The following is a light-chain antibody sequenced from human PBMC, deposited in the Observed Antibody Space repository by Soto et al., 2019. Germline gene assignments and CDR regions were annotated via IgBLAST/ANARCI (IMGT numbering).Light chain of an antibody. Sequence: EIVLTQSPGTLSVSPGESATLSCRASQSVSSNLAWYQQKPGQRPSLLIYDASTRATGIPARFSGSGSGTDFTLTISRLEPEDFAVYHCQQYGDSPLTFGGGTKVDIK. CDR2: DAS. V-gene: IGKV3-20*01. CDR3: QQYGDSPLT. J-gene: IGKJ4*01. CDR1: QSVSSN.